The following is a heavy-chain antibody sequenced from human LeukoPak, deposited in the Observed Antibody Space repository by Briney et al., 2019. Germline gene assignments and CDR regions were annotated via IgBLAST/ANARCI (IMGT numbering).Heavy chain of an antibody. V-gene: IGHV3-53*01. J-gene: IGHJ4*02. CDR2: IYSGGST. D-gene: IGHD6-13*01. CDR1: GFTVSSNS. Sequence: PGGSLRLSCAASGFTVSSNSMSWVRQAPGKGLGWVSVIYSGGSTYYADSVKGRFTISRDNSKNTLYLQMNSLRAEDTAVYYCARTLAAAGPFDYWGQGTLVTVSS. CDR3: ARTLAAAGPFDY.